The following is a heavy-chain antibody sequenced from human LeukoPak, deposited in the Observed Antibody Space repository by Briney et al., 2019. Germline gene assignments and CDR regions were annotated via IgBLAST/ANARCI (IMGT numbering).Heavy chain of an antibody. Sequence: SVNVSCKASGGTFISYAISWVRQAPGQGLEWMGRIIPILGIANYAQKFQGRVTITADKSTSTAYMELSSLRSEDTAVYYCARVQYYYDSSGYYFDYWGQGTLVTVSS. D-gene: IGHD3-22*01. CDR1: GGTFISYA. CDR2: IIPILGIA. V-gene: IGHV1-69*04. CDR3: ARVQYYYDSSGYYFDY. J-gene: IGHJ4*02.